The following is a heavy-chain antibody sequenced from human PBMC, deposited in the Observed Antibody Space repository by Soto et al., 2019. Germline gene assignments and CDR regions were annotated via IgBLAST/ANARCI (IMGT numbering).Heavy chain of an antibody. V-gene: IGHV4-34*01. Sequence: TSETLSLTCAVYRGSFSGYYWSWIRQPPGKGLELIGEINHSGSTNYNPSLKSRVTILVDTSKNQFSLKLSSVTAADTAVYYCARGLGVTMVRGVSGGSFMDVWGQGTTVTVSS. CDR2: INHSGST. CDR3: ARGLGVTMVRGVSGGSFMDV. D-gene: IGHD3-10*01. CDR1: RGSFSGYY. J-gene: IGHJ6*02.